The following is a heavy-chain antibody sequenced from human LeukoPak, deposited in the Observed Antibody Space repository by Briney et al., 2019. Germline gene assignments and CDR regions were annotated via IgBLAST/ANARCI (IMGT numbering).Heavy chain of an antibody. D-gene: IGHD3-10*01. CDR1: AFTLEDFN. J-gene: IGHJ4*02. CDR3: AKGLRSGTHYNTFDR. V-gene: IGHV3-43*02. Sequence: GGSLRLPCAASAFTLEDFNMQWVRQTPGKGPGWVSYISGKGDNTYYADSVKGRFTISRDNNRNSLYLQMNSLRTEDTALYYCAKGLRSGTHYNTFDRWGQGTLVTVSS. CDR2: ISGKGDNT.